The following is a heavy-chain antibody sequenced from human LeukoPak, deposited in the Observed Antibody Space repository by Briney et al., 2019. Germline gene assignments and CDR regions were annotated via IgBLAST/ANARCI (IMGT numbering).Heavy chain of an antibody. J-gene: IGHJ4*02. D-gene: IGHD3-9*01. CDR3: ARATGKDILTGRKLDC. Sequence: ASVKVSCKASGYTFTSYDINWVRQATGQGLEWMGWMNPSSGNTGYAQKFQGRVTMTRNTSISTAYMELSSLRSEDTAVYYCARATGKDILTGRKLDCWGQGTLVSVSS. V-gene: IGHV1-8*01. CDR2: MNPSSGNT. CDR1: GYTFTSYD.